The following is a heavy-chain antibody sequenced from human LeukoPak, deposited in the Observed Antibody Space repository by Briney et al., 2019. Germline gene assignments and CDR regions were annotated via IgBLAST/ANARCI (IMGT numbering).Heavy chain of an antibody. CDR2: ISSSSSTI. V-gene: IGHV3-48*01. Sequence: GGSLRLSCAASGFTFSSYSMNWVRQAPGKGLEWVSYISSSSSTIYYADSVKGRFTISRDNAKNSLYLQMNSLRAEDTAVYYCARYRSITGIGSYYYYMDVWGKGTTVTVSS. CDR1: GFTFSSYS. CDR3: ARYRSITGIGSYYYYMDV. J-gene: IGHJ6*03. D-gene: IGHD1-20*01.